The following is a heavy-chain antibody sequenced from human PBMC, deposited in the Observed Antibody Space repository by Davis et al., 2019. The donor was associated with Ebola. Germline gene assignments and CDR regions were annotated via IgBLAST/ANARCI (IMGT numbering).Heavy chain of an antibody. CDR1: GYTFTNYY. V-gene: IGHV1-46*01. Sequence: ASVKVSCKASGYTFTNYYMHWVRQAPGQGLEWLGGVIPILGITNRSQKFRGRLTITADESTTTVYMELNSLRSEDTAVYYCARGGTDYSGSGNDYNSIDYFEYWGQGTLVTASS. D-gene: IGHD3-10*01. CDR2: VIPILGIT. J-gene: IGHJ4*02. CDR3: ARGGTDYSGSGNDYNSIDYFEY.